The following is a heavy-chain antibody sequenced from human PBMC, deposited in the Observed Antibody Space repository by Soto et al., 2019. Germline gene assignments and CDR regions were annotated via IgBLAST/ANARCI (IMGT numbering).Heavy chain of an antibody. Sequence: GGSVKVSCKASGYTFTSYDINWVRQATGQGLEWMGWMNPNSGNTGYAQKFQGRVTMTRNTSISTAYMELSSLRSEDTAVYYCAGGTGYSSSWYDGGNAFDIWGQGTMVTVSS. D-gene: IGHD6-13*01. CDR1: GYTFTSYD. CDR3: AGGTGYSSSWYDGGNAFDI. V-gene: IGHV1-8*01. J-gene: IGHJ3*02. CDR2: MNPNSGNT.